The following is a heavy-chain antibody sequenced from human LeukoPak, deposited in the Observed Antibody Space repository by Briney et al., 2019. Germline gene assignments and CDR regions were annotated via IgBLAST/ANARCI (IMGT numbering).Heavy chain of an antibody. J-gene: IGHJ4*02. D-gene: IGHD3-22*01. CDR3: AIVLSYYDSSGYPPFD. CDR1: GGTFSSYA. V-gene: IGHV1-69*05. CDR2: IIPIFGTA. Sequence: SVKVSCKASGGTFSSYAISWVRQAPGQGLEWMGRIIPIFGTANYAQKFQGRVTITTDESTSTAYMELSSLRSEDTAVYYCAIVLSYYDSSGYPPFDWGQGTLVTVSS.